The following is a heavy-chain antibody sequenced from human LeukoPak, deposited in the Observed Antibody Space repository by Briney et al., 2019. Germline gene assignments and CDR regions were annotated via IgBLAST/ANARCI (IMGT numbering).Heavy chain of an antibody. V-gene: IGHV4-59*01. CDR2: IYYSGST. Sequence: SETLSLTCTVSGGSISSYYWSWIRQPPGKGLEWIGYIYYSGSTNYNPSLKSRVTISVDTSKNQFSLKLSSVTAADTAVYYCARGGKNWNKRNYGMDVWGQGTTVTVSS. CDR1: GGSISSYY. CDR3: ARGGKNWNKRNYGMDV. J-gene: IGHJ6*02. D-gene: IGHD1/OR15-1a*01.